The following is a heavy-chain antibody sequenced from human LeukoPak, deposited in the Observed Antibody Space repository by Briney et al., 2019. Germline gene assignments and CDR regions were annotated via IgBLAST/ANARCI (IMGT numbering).Heavy chain of an antibody. V-gene: IGHV5-51*01. J-gene: IGHJ4*02. CDR3: ARGDNSGWYFFDY. CDR2: IYPGDSDT. D-gene: IGHD6-19*01. Sequence: GESLKISCKASGYSFTSHWIGWVRQMPGKGLEWMGIIYPGDSDTRYSPSFQGQVTISADKSISTAYLQWSTLQPPDTAMYYCARGDNSGWYFFDYWGQGTLVTVSS. CDR1: GYSFTSHW.